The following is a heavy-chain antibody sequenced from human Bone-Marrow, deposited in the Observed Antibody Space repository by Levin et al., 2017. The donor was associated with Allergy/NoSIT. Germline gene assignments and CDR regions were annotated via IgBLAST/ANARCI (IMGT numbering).Heavy chain of an antibody. D-gene: IGHD2-2*01. Sequence: WASVKVSCTASGYTFITHSIHWVRQAPGQSLEWMGWINGDNGDTKHAQKFQGRVTITRDKSAGTAYMELSSLRSEDTAVYYCARRAEGYCSSISCPTPLDHWGQGTLVTVSS. J-gene: IGHJ4*02. CDR1: GYTFITHS. CDR2: INGDNGDT. CDR3: ARRAEGYCSSISCPTPLDH. V-gene: IGHV1-3*01.